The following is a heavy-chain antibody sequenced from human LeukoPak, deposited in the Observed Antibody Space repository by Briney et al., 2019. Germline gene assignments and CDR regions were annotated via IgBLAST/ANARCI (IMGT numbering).Heavy chain of an antibody. Sequence: PSETLSLTCAVYGGSFSGYYWSWIRQPPGKGLEWIGEINHSGSTNYNPSLKSRVTISVDTSKNQFSLKLSSVTAADTAVYYCAGGRSVAGGWYRPDAFDIWGQGTMVTVSS. J-gene: IGHJ3*02. V-gene: IGHV4-34*01. CDR3: AGGRSVAGGWYRPDAFDI. CDR2: INHSGST. CDR1: GGSFSGYY. D-gene: IGHD6-19*01.